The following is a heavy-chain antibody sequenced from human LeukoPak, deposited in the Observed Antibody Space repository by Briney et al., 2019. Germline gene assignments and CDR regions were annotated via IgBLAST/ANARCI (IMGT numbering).Heavy chain of an antibody. J-gene: IGHJ4*02. Sequence: ASVKVSCKASGYTFTSYGISWVRQAPGQGLEWMGWISAYNGNTNYAQKLQGRVTMTTDTSTDTAYMELSSLRSEDTAVYYCATGSYYFDYWGQGTLVTVSS. D-gene: IGHD1-26*01. CDR2: ISAYNGNT. V-gene: IGHV1-18*01. CDR1: GYTFTSYG. CDR3: ATGSYYFDY.